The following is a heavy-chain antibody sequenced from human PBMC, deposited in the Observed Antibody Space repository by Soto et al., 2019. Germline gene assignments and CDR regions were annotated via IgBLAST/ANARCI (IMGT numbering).Heavy chain of an antibody. Sequence: PGGSLRLTCTASGFTISSHWMDWVRQAPGKGPVWVSRINGDGISTNNAEFVQGRFTSPRDNAKNPLSLQMNRLRVEDTGISYCPGVVNVGYYYYAMDVWGQGTTVTVSS. V-gene: IGHV3-74*01. CDR3: PGVVNVGYYYYAMDV. J-gene: IGHJ6*02. D-gene: IGHD2-15*01. CDR2: INGDGIST. CDR1: GFTISSHW.